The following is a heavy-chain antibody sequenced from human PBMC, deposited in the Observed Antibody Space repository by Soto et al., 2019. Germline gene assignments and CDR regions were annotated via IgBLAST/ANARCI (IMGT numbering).Heavy chain of an antibody. CDR2: INPNSGGT. V-gene: IGHV1-2*04. CDR1: GYTFTGFY. D-gene: IGHD3-22*01. J-gene: IGHJ6*02. CDR3: ARDSYDGSTYSGMYV. Sequence: ASVKVSCKTSGYTFTGFYMHWVRQAPGQGLEWMGWINPNSGGTNYAQKFQGWVTMTRDTSISTAYMELSRLRSDDTAVYYCARDSYDGSTYSGMYVWGQGNTVTVS.